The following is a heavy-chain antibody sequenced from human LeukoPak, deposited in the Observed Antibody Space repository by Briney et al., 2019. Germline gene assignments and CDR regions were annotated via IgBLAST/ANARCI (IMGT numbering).Heavy chain of an antibody. Sequence: PGRSLRLSCAASGFTFSSYGMHWVRQAPGKGLEWVAVIWYDGSNKYYADSVKGRFTISRDNSKNTLYLQMNSLRAEDTAVYYCAKDILWFGELFVDYWGQGTLVTVSS. J-gene: IGHJ4*02. CDR1: GFTFSSYG. D-gene: IGHD3-10*01. V-gene: IGHV3-33*06. CDR3: AKDILWFGELFVDY. CDR2: IWYDGSNK.